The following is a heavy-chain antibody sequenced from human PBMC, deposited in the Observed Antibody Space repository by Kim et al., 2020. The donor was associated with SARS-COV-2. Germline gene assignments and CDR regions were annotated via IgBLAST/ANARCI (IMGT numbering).Heavy chain of an antibody. V-gene: IGHV3-23*01. CDR1: GFTFSSYA. CDR3: AKTNLKRVTIFFRGHSDWYFDL. J-gene: IGHJ2*01. CDR2: ISGSGGST. D-gene: IGHD3-3*01. Sequence: GGSLRLSCAASGFTFSSYAMSWVRQAPGKGLEWVSAISGSGGSTYYADSVKGRFTISIDNSKNTLYLQMNSLRAEDTAVYYCAKTNLKRVTIFFRGHSDWYFDLWGRGTLVTVSS.